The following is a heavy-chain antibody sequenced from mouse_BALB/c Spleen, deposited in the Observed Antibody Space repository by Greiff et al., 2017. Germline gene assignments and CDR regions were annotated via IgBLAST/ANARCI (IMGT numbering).Heavy chain of an antibody. D-gene: IGHD1-1*01. J-gene: IGHJ3*01. CDR3: ASLITTVVATRAY. CDR1: GFNIKDTY. Sequence: EVQLQQSGAELVKPGASVKLSCTASGFNIKDTYMHWVKQRPEQGLEWIGRIDPANGNTKYDPKFQGKATITADTSSNTAYLQLSSLTSEDTAVYYCASLITTVVATRAYWGQGTLVTVSA. V-gene: IGHV14-3*02. CDR2: IDPANGNT.